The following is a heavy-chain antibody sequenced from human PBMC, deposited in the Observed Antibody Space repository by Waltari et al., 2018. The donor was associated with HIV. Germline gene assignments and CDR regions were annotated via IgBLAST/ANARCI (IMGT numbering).Heavy chain of an antibody. CDR3: ASTLTTVVTYWYFDL. V-gene: IGHV1-69*06. D-gene: IGHD4-17*01. CDR2: IIPIFGTA. CDR1: GGTFSSTV. Sequence: QVQLVQSGAEVKKPGSSVKVSCKDSGGTFSSTVISWVRQAPGQGLEWMGGIIPIFGTANYAQKFQGRVTITADKSTSTAYMELSSLRSEDTAVYYCASTLTTVVTYWYFDLWGRGTLVTVSS. J-gene: IGHJ2*01.